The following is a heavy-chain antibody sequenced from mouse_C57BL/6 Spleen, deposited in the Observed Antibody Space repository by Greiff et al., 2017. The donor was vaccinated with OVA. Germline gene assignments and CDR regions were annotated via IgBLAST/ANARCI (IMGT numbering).Heavy chain of an antibody. CDR2: IYPGDGDT. CDR3: ARGFIGDYYGSSHYYFDY. D-gene: IGHD1-1*01. Sequence: QVQLQQSGPELVKPGASVKISCKASGYAFSSSWMNWVKQRPGKGLEWIGRIYPGDGDTNYNGKFKGKATLTADKSSSTAYMQLSSLTSEDSAVYFCARGFIGDYYGSSHYYFDYWGQGTTLTVSS. V-gene: IGHV1-82*01. CDR1: GYAFSSSW. J-gene: IGHJ2*01.